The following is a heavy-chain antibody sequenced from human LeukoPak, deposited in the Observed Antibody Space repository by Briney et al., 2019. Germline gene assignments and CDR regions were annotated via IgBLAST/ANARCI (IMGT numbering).Heavy chain of an antibody. CDR2: IYYSGST. Sequence: PSETLSLTCTVSGGSISSYYWSWIRQPPGKGLEWIGHIYYSGSTNYNPSLKSRVTISVDTSKNQFSLKLSSVTAADTAVYYCARESLRGAAAGYYYGMDVWGKGTTVTVSS. CDR1: GGSISSYY. D-gene: IGHD6-13*01. CDR3: ARESLRGAAAGYYYGMDV. J-gene: IGHJ6*04. V-gene: IGHV4-59*01.